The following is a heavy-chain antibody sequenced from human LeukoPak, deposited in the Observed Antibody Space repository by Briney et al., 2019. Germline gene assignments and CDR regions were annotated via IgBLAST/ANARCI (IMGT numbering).Heavy chain of an antibody. D-gene: IGHD3-22*01. CDR1: GYTFTSYG. V-gene: IGHV1-18*01. CDR3: ARDSYYDSSGYSDI. Sequence: ASVKVSCKASGYTFTSYGISWVRQAPGQGLEWMGWISGYNGNTNYAQKLQGRVTMTTDTSTSKAYMELRSLRSDDTAVYYCARDSYYDSSGYSDIWGQGTMVTVSS. CDR2: ISGYNGNT. J-gene: IGHJ3*02.